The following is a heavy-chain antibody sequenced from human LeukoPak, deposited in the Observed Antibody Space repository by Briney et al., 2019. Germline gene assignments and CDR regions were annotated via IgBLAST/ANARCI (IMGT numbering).Heavy chain of an antibody. J-gene: IGHJ4*02. V-gene: IGHV4-59*01. Sequence: SETLSLTCAVYGGSFSGYYWSWIRQPPGKGLEWIGYIYYSESTNYNPSLKSRVTISVDTSKKQFSLKLTSVTAADTAVYYCARGANWVFDYWGQGTLVTVSS. CDR2: IYYSEST. CDR3: ARGANWVFDY. D-gene: IGHD7-27*01. CDR1: GGSFSGYY.